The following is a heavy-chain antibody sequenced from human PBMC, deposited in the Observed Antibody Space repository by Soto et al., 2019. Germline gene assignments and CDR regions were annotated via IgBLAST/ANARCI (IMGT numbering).Heavy chain of an antibody. D-gene: IGHD2-2*01. J-gene: IGHJ6*02. CDR2: IIPISDTT. CDR1: GGTFSSYA. CDR3: ARSQGSSTSLEIYYYYYYGMDG. V-gene: IGHV1-69*01. Sequence: QVQLVQSVAEVKKPGSSVKVSCKASGGTFSSYAIRWVRQAPGQGLEWMGGIIPISDTTNYAQKFQGRVTITADESTSTAYMELSSRRSEDTAVYYCARSQGSSTSLEIYYYYYYGMDGWGQGNRVNVSS.